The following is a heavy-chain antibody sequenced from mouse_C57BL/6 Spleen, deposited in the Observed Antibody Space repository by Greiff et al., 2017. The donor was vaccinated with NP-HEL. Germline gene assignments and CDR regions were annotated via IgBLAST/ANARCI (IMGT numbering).Heavy chain of an antibody. J-gene: IGHJ3*01. CDR2: ISSGGSTI. V-gene: IGHV5-17*01. CDR1: GFTFSDYG. Sequence: EVKVVESGAGLVKPGGSLKLSCAASGFTFSDYGMHWVRQAPEKGLEWVAYISSGGSTIYYADTVKGRFTLSRDNAKNTMFLQMTSLRSEDTAMYYCARNTYDGSSVFAYWGQGTLVTVSA. D-gene: IGHD1-1*01. CDR3: ARNTYDGSSVFAY.